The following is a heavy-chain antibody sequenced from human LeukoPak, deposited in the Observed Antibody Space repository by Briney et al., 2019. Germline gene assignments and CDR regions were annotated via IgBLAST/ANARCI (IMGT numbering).Heavy chain of an antibody. D-gene: IGHD3-3*01. CDR2: IYYSGST. Sequence: SETLSLTCTVSGGSISSSVYYWGWIRQPPGKGLEWIGSIYYSGSTNYNPSLKSRVTISVDTSKNQFSLKLSSVTAADTAVYYCARVSYDFWSGYFKGHFYFDYWGQGTLVTVSS. CDR1: GGSISSSVYY. CDR3: ARVSYDFWSGYFKGHFYFDY. J-gene: IGHJ4*02. V-gene: IGHV4-39*07.